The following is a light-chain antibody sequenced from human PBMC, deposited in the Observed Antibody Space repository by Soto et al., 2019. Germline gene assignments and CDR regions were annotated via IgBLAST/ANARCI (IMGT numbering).Light chain of an antibody. CDR3: SSYTNSSPWI. CDR2: EVS. Sequence: QSALTQPASVSGSPGQSITISCTGTSSDVGGYDFVSWYQQYPGKAPKLMIYEVSNRPSGVSNRFSGSKSGNTASLTISGLQAEDEADYYCSSYTNSSPWIFGGGTTLTVL. V-gene: IGLV2-14*01. J-gene: IGLJ2*01. CDR1: SSDVGGYDF.